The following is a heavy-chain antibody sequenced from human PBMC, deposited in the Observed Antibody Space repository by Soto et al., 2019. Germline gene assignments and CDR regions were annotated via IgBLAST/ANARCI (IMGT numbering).Heavy chain of an antibody. J-gene: IGHJ6*02. Sequence: SETLSLTCTVSGGSISSGGYYWSWIRQHPGKGLEWIGYIYYSGSTYYNPSLKSRVTISVDTSKNQFSLKLSSVTAADTAVYYCARDARLYCSSTSCHDYYYYYGMDVWGQGITVTVSS. CDR3: ARDARLYCSSTSCHDYYYYYGMDV. D-gene: IGHD2-2*01. CDR1: GGSISSGGYY. CDR2: IYYSGST. V-gene: IGHV4-31*03.